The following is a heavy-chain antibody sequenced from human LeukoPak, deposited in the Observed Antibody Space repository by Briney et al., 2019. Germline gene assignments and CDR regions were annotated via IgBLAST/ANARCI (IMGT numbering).Heavy chain of an antibody. D-gene: IGHD1-26*01. CDR2: VSGSGSDT. CDR1: GFTFKNYA. Sequence: GGSPRLSCAASGFTFKNYAMNWVRQAPGKGPEWVARVSGSGSDTFYADSVGGRFTISRDNSKNTLYLQMSSLRAEDTATYYCAKDSDISGCFDYWGPGTPVTVSS. J-gene: IGHJ4*02. V-gene: IGHV3-23*01. CDR3: AKDSDISGCFDY.